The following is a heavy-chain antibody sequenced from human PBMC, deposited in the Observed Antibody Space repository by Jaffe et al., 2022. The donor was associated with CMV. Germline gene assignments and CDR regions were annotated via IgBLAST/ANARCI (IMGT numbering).Heavy chain of an antibody. CDR3: ARDVARWPRRAEYFQH. CDR2: INPSGGST. J-gene: IGHJ1*01. Sequence: QVQLVQSGAEVKKPGASVKVSCKASGYTFTSYYMHWVRQAPGQGLEWMGIINPSGGSTSYAQKFQGRVTMTRDTSTSTVYMELSSLRSEDTAVYYCARDVARWPRRAEYFQHWGQGTLVTVSS. V-gene: IGHV1-46*01. D-gene: IGHD5-12*01. CDR1: GYTFTSYY.